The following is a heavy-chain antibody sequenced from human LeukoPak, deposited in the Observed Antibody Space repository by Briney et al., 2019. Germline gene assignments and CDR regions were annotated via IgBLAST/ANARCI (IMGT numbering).Heavy chain of an antibody. CDR2: ISSSGNTI. D-gene: IGHD3-22*01. Sequence: GGSLRLSCAASGFTFSDYYMSWIRQAPGKGLEWVSYISSSGNTIYYADSVKGRFTISRDNAKNSLYLQMNSLRAEDTAVYYCARDPSPSSPQVADSSGYSNLWGQGTLVIVSS. CDR1: GFTFSDYY. CDR3: ARDPSPSSPQVADSSGYSNL. V-gene: IGHV3-11*01. J-gene: IGHJ4*02.